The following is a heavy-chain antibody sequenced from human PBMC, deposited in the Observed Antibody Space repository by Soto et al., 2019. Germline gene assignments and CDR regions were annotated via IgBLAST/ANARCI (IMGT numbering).Heavy chain of an antibody. CDR1: GFTFSNYC. CDR3: SRDVVVGAKALNY. Sequence: PGGSLRLSCAASGFTFSNYCMTWVRQAPGKGLEWVANIKEDGSEKHYVDSVKGRFTISRDNAKNSLYLQMNSLRVEDTAVYFCSRDVVVGAKALNYWGQGALVTVSS. CDR2: IKEDGSEK. J-gene: IGHJ4*02. V-gene: IGHV3-7*01. D-gene: IGHD2-15*01.